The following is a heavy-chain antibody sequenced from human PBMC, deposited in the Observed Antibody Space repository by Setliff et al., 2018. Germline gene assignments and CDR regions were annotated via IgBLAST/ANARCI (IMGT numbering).Heavy chain of an antibody. CDR1: GFTFSSNW. V-gene: IGHV3-74*01. D-gene: IGHD3-9*01. CDR2: INSDGSST. J-gene: IGHJ4*02. Sequence: GGSLRLSCAASGFTFSSNWMHWVRQAPGKGLVWVSRINSDGSSTSYADSVRGRFTISRDNAKNTLYLQMNSLRAEDTAVYYCARQGANYDILTGYFLYYCDHWGQGTLVTVSS. CDR3: ARQGANYDILTGYFLYYCDH.